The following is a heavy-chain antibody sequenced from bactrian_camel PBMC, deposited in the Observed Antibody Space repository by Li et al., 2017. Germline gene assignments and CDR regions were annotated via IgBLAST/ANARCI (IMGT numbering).Heavy chain of an antibody. CDR2: IDTSGGT. Sequence: HVQLVESGGGSVQAGGSLRLSCVASLDGRHCMAWFRQAPGKEREGVAFIDTSGGTNYAYSVAGRFTISRDNAKNTLYLQMNSLKPEDTAMYICAAAPETLWVRVYDFGYWGQGTQVTVS. J-gene: IGHJ6*01. V-gene: IGHV3S53*01. CDR1: LDGRHC. CDR3: AAAPETLWVRVYDFGY. D-gene: IGHD3*01.